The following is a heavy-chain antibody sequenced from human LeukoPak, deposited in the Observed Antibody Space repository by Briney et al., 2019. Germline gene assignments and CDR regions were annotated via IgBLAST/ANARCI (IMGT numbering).Heavy chain of an antibody. J-gene: IGHJ4*02. V-gene: IGHV3-33*06. CDR2: IWYDGGNQ. CDR1: GFTFSSYG. CDR3: AKDITIFGVVILYYFDY. D-gene: IGHD3-3*01. Sequence: GGSLRLSCAASGFTFSSYGMHWVRQAPGKGLEWVALIWYDGGNQYYADSVKGRFTISRDSSENTLYLQMNSLRAEDTAVYYCAKDITIFGVVILYYFDYWGQGTLVTVSS.